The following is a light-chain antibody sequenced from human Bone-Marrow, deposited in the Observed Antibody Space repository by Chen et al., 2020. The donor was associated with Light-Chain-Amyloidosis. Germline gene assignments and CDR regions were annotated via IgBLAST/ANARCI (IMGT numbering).Light chain of an antibody. V-gene: IGLV1-47*01. CDR1: SSNIAINY. J-gene: IGLJ1*01. CDR3: AAWDGSLSGYV. Sequence: QSVLPQPPSAPGTPGQWVTLSCPGASSNIAINYVYWYQHVPGAAPNLLIHRNKQRPSGVPDRFSASESGTSAFLAISGLRSEDEADYYCAAWDGSLSGYVFGTGTKVIVL. CDR2: RNK.